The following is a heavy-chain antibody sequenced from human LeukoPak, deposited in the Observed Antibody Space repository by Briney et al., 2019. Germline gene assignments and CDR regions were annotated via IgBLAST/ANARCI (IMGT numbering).Heavy chain of an antibody. D-gene: IGHD3-22*01. CDR3: ARAYWLLPWFDP. CDR2: INHSGST. V-gene: IGHV4-34*01. Sequence: SETLSLTCAVYGGSFSGYYWSWIRQPPGKGLEWIGEINHSGSTNYNPSLKSRVAISVDTSKNQFSLKLSSVTAADTAVYYCARAYWLLPWFDPWGQGTLVTVSS. J-gene: IGHJ5*02. CDR1: GGSFSGYY.